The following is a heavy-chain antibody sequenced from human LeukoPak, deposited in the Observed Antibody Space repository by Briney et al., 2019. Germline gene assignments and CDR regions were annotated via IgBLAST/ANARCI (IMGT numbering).Heavy chain of an antibody. Sequence: GESLKISCKVSGYSFTSYCIGWVHQMPGKGLEWMGIIYPGDSGPTYSPSFQGQVTISVDKFINTAYLQWSSLQASDTAMYYCGMSGDRVPLQDDVFDVWGQGTMVTVST. D-gene: IGHD1-26*01. J-gene: IGHJ3*01. CDR1: GYSFTSYC. CDR3: GMSGDRVPLQDDVFDV. V-gene: IGHV5-51*07. CDR2: IYPGDSGP.